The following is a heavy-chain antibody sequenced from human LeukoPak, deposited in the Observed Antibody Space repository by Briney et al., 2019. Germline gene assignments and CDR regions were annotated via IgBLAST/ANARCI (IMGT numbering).Heavy chain of an antibody. CDR2: ISSSGSTI. V-gene: IGHV3-11*01. CDR3: ARGGQWLVRGYFQH. Sequence: NSGRSLRLSCAASGFTFSDYYMSWIRQAPGKGLEWVSYISSSGSTIYYADSVKGRFTISRDNAKNSLYLQMNSLRAEDTAVYYCARGGQWLVRGYFQHWGQGTLVTVSS. CDR1: GFTFSDYY. D-gene: IGHD6-19*01. J-gene: IGHJ1*01.